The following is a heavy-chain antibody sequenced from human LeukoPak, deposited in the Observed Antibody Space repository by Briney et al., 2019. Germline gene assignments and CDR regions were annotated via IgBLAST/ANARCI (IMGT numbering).Heavy chain of an antibody. CDR1: GFTFGDYA. J-gene: IGHJ4*02. V-gene: IGHV3-49*04. CDR2: IRSKAYGGTT. D-gene: IGHD3-22*01. Sequence: GGSLRPSCTASGFTFGDYAMSWVRQAPGKGLEWVGFIRSKAYGGTTEYAASVKGRFTISRDDSKSIAYLQMNSLKTEDTAVYYCTRTILEYYYDSSGYWFDYWGQGTLVTVSS. CDR3: TRTILEYYYDSSGYWFDY.